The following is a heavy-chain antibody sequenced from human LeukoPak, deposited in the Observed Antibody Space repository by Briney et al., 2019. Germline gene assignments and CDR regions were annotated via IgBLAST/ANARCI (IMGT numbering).Heavy chain of an antibody. CDR2: ISYDGSNK. CDR3: AKDQEPAAIKYYYYGMDV. J-gene: IGHJ6*02. Sequence: GGSLRLSCAASGFTFSSYGMHWVRQAPGKGLEWVAVISYDGSNKYYADSVKGRFTISRDNFKNTLYLQMNSLRAEDTAVYYCAKDQEPAAIKYYYYGMDVWGQGTTVTVSS. V-gene: IGHV3-30*18. D-gene: IGHD2-2*02. CDR1: GFTFSSYG.